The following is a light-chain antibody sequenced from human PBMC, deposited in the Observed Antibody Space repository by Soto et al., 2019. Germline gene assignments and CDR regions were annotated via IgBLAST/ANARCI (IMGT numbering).Light chain of an antibody. Sequence: IVLTQSPDTLSLSPGERATLSCRASQSLRSSLAWYQQKPGQAPRLLIYDASTRATGIPARFSGSGSGTDFTLTISGLQSEDFAVYYCQQYNNWPQTFGQGTKVDIK. V-gene: IGKV3-15*01. CDR3: QQYNNWPQT. CDR2: DAS. J-gene: IGKJ1*01. CDR1: QSLRSS.